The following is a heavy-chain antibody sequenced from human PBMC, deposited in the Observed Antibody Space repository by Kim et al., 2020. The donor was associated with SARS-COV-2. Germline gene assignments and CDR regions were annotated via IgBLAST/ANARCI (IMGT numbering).Heavy chain of an antibody. CDR1: GFTFGDHS. D-gene: IGHD6-19*01. Sequence: GGSLRLSCAASGFTFGDHSMGWVRQAPGKGLEWVSSISSSSKYIYYTDSVKGRFTLSRDNAKNSLDLQMNSLRAEDTAVYYCARVPMYTSAWAGGSFDIWGQGTMVTVSS. CDR2: ISSSSKYI. V-gene: IGHV3-21*01. CDR3: ARVPMYTSAWAGGSFDI. J-gene: IGHJ3*02.